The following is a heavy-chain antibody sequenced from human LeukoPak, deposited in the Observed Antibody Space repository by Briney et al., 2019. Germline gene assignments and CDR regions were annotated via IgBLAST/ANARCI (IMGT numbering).Heavy chain of an antibody. V-gene: IGHV3-23*01. D-gene: IGHD5-12*01. CDR3: AKGSYSGFSARADY. J-gene: IGHJ4*02. Sequence: PGGSLRLSCAASGFTFSTFAMNWVRQAPGKGLEWVSAISGSDVSTFYADSVKGRFTISRDDSKNTVYLQMNSLRAEDTAVYYCAKGSYSGFSARADYWGQEILVTVSS. CDR1: GFTFSTFA. CDR2: ISGSDVST.